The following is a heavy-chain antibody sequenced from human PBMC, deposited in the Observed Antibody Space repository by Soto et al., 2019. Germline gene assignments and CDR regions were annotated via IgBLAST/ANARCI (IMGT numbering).Heavy chain of an antibody. Sequence: QGQLVESGGDAVQPGRSLRLSCVGSGFTFKNHAMHWVRLAPGQGLEWVAYISYDGSNKAYGDSLQGRFTISRDNSKNSVILQMNSLRVEDTGVFHCAKEGRSYKDFWSGSIGSFDIWGRGTTVTVS. J-gene: IGHJ3*02. D-gene: IGHD3-3*01. CDR2: ISYDGSNK. CDR3: AKEGRSYKDFWSGSIGSFDI. V-gene: IGHV3-30*18. CDR1: GFTFKNHA.